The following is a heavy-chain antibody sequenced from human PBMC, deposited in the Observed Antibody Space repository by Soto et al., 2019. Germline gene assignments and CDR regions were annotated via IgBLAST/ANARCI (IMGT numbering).Heavy chain of an antibody. Sequence: ASVKVSCKASGGTFSSYAISWVRQAPGQGLESMGWIDAGNGITKYSQKFQDRVTITRDTSASTAYMELNSLRSEDTAVYYCARWRGAFDSWGQGALVTVSS. D-gene: IGHD1-26*01. CDR3: ARWRGAFDS. V-gene: IGHV1-3*01. J-gene: IGHJ4*02. CDR1: GGTFSSYA. CDR2: IDAGNGIT.